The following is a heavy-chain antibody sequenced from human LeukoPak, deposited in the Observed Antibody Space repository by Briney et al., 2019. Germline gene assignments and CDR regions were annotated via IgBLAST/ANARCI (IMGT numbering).Heavy chain of an antibody. CDR2: IYSSGST. CDR3: ARDASGYTTNWFDP. J-gene: IGHJ5*02. D-gene: IGHD5-12*01. V-gene: IGHV4-4*07. CDR1: GGSISGYY. Sequence: PSETLSLTCTVSGGSISGYYWSWLRQPAGKGLEWIGRIYSSGSTIYNPSLKSRVTVSVDTSKNQFSLRLNSVTAADTAVYYCARDASGYTTNWFDPWGQGTLVTVSS.